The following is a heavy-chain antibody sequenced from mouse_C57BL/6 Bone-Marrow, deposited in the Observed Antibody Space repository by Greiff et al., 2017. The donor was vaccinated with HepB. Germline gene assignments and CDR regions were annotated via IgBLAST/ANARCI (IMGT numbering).Heavy chain of an antibody. CDR1: GYTFTSYW. CDR3: ARPYGYDGRAWFAY. V-gene: IGHV1-55*01. CDR2: IYPGSGST. Sequence: QVQLLQPGAELVKPGASVKMSCKASGYTFTSYWITWVKQRPGQGLEWIGDIYPGSGSTNYNEKFKSKATLTVDTSSSTAYMQLSSLTSEDSAVYYCARPYGYDGRAWFAYWGQGTLVTVSA. J-gene: IGHJ3*01. D-gene: IGHD2-2*01.